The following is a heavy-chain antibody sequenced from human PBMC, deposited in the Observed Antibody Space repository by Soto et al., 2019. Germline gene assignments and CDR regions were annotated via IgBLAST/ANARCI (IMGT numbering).Heavy chain of an antibody. Sequence: LSLTCAVSGYSITSGYYWGWIRQPPGKGLEWIGSIYHSGSTYYNPSLKSRVTISVDTSKNQFSLKLSSVTAADTAVYYCARDTMHYDFWSGYQYYYYYGMDVWGQGTTVTVSS. CDR1: GYSITSGYY. CDR3: ARDTMHYDFWSGYQYYYYYGMDV. V-gene: IGHV4-38-2*02. J-gene: IGHJ6*02. D-gene: IGHD3-3*01. CDR2: IYHSGST.